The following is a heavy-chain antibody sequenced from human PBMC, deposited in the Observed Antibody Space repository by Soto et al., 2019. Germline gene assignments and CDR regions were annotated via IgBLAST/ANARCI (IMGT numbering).Heavy chain of an antibody. Sequence: GASVKVSCKASGGTFSSYAISWVRQAPGQGLEWMGGIIPIFGTANYAQKFQGRVTITADESTSTAYMELSSLRSEDTAVYYCARVEYSYGPYYFDYWGQGTLVTVSS. J-gene: IGHJ4*02. CDR3: ARVEYSYGPYYFDY. CDR1: GGTFSSYA. V-gene: IGHV1-69*13. CDR2: IIPIFGTA. D-gene: IGHD5-18*01.